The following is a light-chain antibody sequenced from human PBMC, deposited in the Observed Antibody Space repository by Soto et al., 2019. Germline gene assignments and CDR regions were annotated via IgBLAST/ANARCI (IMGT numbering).Light chain of an antibody. CDR3: QQYGSPPMYA. CDR1: QSVVSKF. CDR2: ATS. J-gene: IGKJ2*01. Sequence: EIVLTQSPGTLSLSPGERATLSCRASQSVVSKFFAWYQQKPGQAPRLLIYATSSRATGIPDRFSGGGSGTDFTLTISSLEPEDFEVYYCQQYGSPPMYAFGQGNKLEIK. V-gene: IGKV3-20*01.